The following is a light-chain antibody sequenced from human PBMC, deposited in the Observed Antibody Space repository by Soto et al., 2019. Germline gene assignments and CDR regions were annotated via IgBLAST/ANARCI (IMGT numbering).Light chain of an antibody. J-gene: IGKJ5*01. CDR3: QQRSNWPPT. CDR2: GAS. CDR1: QSINNY. Sequence: EIVMTQSPATLSLSPGERATLSCRASQSINNYLAWYQPKPGQAPRLLMYGASSRATGIPDRFSGGGSGADFTLTISSLEPEDFAVYYCQQRSNWPPTFGQGTRLEI. V-gene: IGKV3-11*01.